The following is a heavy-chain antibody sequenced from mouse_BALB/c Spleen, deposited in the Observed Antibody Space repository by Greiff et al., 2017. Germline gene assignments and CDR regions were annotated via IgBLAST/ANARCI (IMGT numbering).Heavy chain of an antibody. V-gene: IGHV14-3*02. Sequence: DVQLQESGAELVKPGASVKLSCTASGFNIKDTYMHWVKQRPEQGLEWIGRIDPANGNTKYDPKFQGKATITADTSSNTAYLQLSSLTSEDTAVYYCARWDYDYYAMDYWGQGTSVTVSS. CDR1: GFNIKDTY. D-gene: IGHD2-4*01. J-gene: IGHJ4*01. CDR3: ARWDYDYYAMDY. CDR2: IDPANGNT.